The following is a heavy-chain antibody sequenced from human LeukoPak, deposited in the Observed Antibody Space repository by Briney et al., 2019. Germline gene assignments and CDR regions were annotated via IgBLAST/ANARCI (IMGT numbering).Heavy chain of an antibody. Sequence: SETLSLTCTVSGGSISSSSYYWGWIRQPPGKGLEWIGSIYYSGSTYYNPSFKSRVTISVDTSKNQFSLKLSSVTAADTAVYYCARDLGGAGDYYFDYWGQGTLVTVSS. CDR2: IYYSGST. V-gene: IGHV4-39*07. J-gene: IGHJ4*02. CDR1: GGSISSSSYY. CDR3: ARDLGGAGDYYFDY. D-gene: IGHD1-26*01.